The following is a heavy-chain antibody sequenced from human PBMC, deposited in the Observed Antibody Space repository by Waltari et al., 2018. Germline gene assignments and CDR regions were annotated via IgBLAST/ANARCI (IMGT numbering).Heavy chain of an antibody. CDR3: ARGKNFGHDH. Sequence: QVQLVQSGTEVKTPGASVKVSCKASGYTFSDDTIHWVRQAPGQGIEWMGRIMCRSGGTSYAQKFQGRVTMTRDTSIGTAYMELSSLRSDDTAVYYCARGKNFGHDHWGQGTLVTVSS. CDR2: IMCRSGGT. CDR1: GYTFSDDT. J-gene: IGHJ4*02. V-gene: IGHV1-2*06. D-gene: IGHD3-16*01.